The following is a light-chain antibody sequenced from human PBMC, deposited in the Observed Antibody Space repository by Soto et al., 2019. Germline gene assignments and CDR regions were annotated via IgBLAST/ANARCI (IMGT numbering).Light chain of an antibody. CDR1: SSNIRAGYH. V-gene: IGLV1-40*01. CDR2: GNT. J-gene: IGLJ3*02. Sequence: QSVLTQPPSVSGAPGQTVTISCPGSSSNIRAGYHVHWYMQLPGKAPKLLIFGNTNRPSGVPDRFSGSRSDSSASLAISGLQAEDEADYYCQTYDKSLGGWVFGGGTKVTVL. CDR3: QTYDKSLGGWV.